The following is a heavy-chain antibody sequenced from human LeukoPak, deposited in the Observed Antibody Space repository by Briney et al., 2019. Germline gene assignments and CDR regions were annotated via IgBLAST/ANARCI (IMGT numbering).Heavy chain of an antibody. CDR1: GFTVSSNY. V-gene: IGHV3-48*04. J-gene: IGHJ4*02. CDR2: ISGSSSII. CDR3: ARGLWFADRTFDS. Sequence: GGSLRLSYAASGFTVSSNYMSWVRQAPGKGLEWVSYISGSSSIIYYGNSVKGRFTISRDNAKNSLYLQMNGLRAEDTAVYYCARGLWFADRTFDSWGQGTLVTVSS. D-gene: IGHD3-10*01.